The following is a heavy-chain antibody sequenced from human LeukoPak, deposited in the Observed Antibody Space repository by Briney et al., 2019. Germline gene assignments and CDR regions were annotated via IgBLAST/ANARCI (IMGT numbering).Heavy chain of an antibody. Sequence: GGSLRLSCAASGFTFSSYGMYWVRQAPGKGLEWVAVIWYDGSNKYYADSVKGRFTISRDNSKNTLYLQMNSLRAEDTAVYYCARGLAVAIYYYYGMDVWGQGTTVTVSS. J-gene: IGHJ6*02. CDR3: ARGLAVAIYYYYGMDV. CDR1: GFTFSSYG. D-gene: IGHD3-9*01. V-gene: IGHV3-33*01. CDR2: IWYDGSNK.